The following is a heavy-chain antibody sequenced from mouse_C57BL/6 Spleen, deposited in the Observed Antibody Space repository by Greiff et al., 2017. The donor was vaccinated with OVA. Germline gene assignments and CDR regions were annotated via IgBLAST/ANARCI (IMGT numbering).Heavy chain of an antibody. CDR3: ARFDGYYFDY. CDR2: INYDGSST. V-gene: IGHV5-16*01. D-gene: IGHD2-3*01. J-gene: IGHJ2*01. Sequence: EVKLMESEGGLVQPGSSMKLSCTASGFTFSDYYMAWVRQVPEKGLEWVANINYDGSSTYYLDSLKSRFIISRDNAKNILYLQMSSLKSEDTATYYCARFDGYYFDYWGQGTTLTVSS. CDR1: GFTFSDYY.